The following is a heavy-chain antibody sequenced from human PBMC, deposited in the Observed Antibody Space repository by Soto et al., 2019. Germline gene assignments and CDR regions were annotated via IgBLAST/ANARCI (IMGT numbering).Heavy chain of an antibody. V-gene: IGHV2-26*01. J-gene: IGHJ6*03. CDR1: GFSLSNARMG. D-gene: IGHD3-10*01. Sequence: QVTLKESGPVLVKPTETLTLTCTVSGFSLSNARMGVSWIRQPPGKALEWLAHIFSNDEKSYSTSLKSRLTISKDTSKSQVVLTMTNMDPVDTATYYCARIAYYYGSGVRCMDVWAKGTTVIVSS. CDR3: ARIAYYYGSGVRCMDV. CDR2: IFSNDEK.